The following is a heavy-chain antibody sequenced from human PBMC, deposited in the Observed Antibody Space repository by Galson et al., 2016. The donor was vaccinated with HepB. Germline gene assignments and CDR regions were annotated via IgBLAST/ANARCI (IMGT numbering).Heavy chain of an antibody. J-gene: IGHJ4*02. D-gene: IGHD3/OR15-3a*01. V-gene: IGHV3-30-3*01. CDR2: ISYDGNNK. CDR3: AKVARDGLAHGLDY. CDR1: DFTFTSFA. Sequence: SLRLSCAASDFTFTSFAMHWVRQAPGKGLEWVAIISYDGNNKYYADSVKGRFTISRDNSKNTLYLQMNSLSAEDTDVYYCAKVARDGLAHGLDYWGQGTLVTVSS.